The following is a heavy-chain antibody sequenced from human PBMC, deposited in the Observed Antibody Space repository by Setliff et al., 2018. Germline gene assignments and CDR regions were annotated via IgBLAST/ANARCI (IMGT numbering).Heavy chain of an antibody. D-gene: IGHD3-10*01. CDR3: TTDWSRGDSGNYLRLDY. V-gene: IGHV3-15*01. Sequence: GGSLRLSCLASGFSFSNTKMSWIRQAPGKGLEWVGRIKSAADGGTIEYAAAVNGRFTVSRDDSRNTLFLQMNSLKTEDTALYYCTTDWSRGDSGNYLRLDYWGPGTLVTVSS. J-gene: IGHJ4*02. CDR1: GFSFSNTK. CDR2: IKSAADGGTI.